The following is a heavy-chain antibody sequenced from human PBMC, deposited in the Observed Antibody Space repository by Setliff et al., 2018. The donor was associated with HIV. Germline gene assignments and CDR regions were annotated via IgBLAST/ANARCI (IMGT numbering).Heavy chain of an antibody. Sequence: PSETLSLTCTVSGDSIGSNPYYWGWIRQPPGKGLEWVASIFYSGSPYYNPSLKSRVTISVDTSNNQFYLKLHSVTAADTADYYCARHCGYSGYYSPYFDYWGQGALVTVSS. J-gene: IGHJ4*02. V-gene: IGHV4-39*01. CDR1: GDSIGSNPYY. D-gene: IGHD3-3*01. CDR2: IFYSGSP. CDR3: ARHCGYSGYYSPYFDY.